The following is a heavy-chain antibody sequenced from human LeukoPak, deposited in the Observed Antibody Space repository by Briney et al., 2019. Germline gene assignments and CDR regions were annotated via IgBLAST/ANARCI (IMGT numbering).Heavy chain of an antibody. D-gene: IGHD4-11*01. Sequence: PGGSLRLSCAASGFTFSDHYMDWVRQAPGKGLEWVGRIRNKANSYTTEYAASVKGRFTISRDDSKNSLYLQMNSLKTEDTAVYYCARAVIYSCFDYWGQGTLVTVSS. CDR1: GFTFSDHY. CDR3: ARAVIYSCFDY. J-gene: IGHJ4*02. V-gene: IGHV3-72*01. CDR2: IRNKANSYTT.